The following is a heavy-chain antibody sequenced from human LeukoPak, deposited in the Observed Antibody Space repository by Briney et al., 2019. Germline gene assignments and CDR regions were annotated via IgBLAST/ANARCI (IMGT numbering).Heavy chain of an antibody. CDR2: ISNSGNT. CDR1: GVSISSSSFY. D-gene: IGHD6-6*01. V-gene: IGHV4-39*07. CDR3: ARDLRYSSSSVDY. J-gene: IGHJ4*02. Sequence: PSETLSLTCTVSGVSISSSSFYWVWIRQTPEKGLEWIASISNSGNTHYTPSLKSRVTISVDTSKNQFSLKLSSVTAADTAVYYCARDLRYSSSSVDYWGQGTLVTVSS.